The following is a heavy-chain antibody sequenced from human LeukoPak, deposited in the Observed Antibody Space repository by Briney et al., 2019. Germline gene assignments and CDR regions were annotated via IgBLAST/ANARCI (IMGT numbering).Heavy chain of an antibody. D-gene: IGHD2-2*01. V-gene: IGHV1-8*01. CDR1: GYTFTSYD. Sequence: ASVKVSCKASGYTFTSYDINWVRQATGQGLEWMGWMNPNSGNTGYAQKFQGRVTMTRNTSISTAYMELSSLRSEDTALYYCARDSMRDIVVVPAAIEPYGMDVWGQGTTVTVSS. J-gene: IGHJ6*02. CDR2: MNPNSGNT. CDR3: ARDSMRDIVVVPAAIEPYGMDV.